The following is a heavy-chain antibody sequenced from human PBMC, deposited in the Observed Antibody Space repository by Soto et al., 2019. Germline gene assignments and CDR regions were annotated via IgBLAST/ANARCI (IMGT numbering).Heavy chain of an antibody. Sequence: QAQLVQSGAEEKKPGASVKVSCKASGYTFTSYAMHWVRQAPGQSLEWMGCINAGNGNTKYSQKFHGRVTITRDTSASTAYMDLSSLRSENTAVYYCARVSGWYFLAYWGQGTLVTVSS. CDR1: GYTFTSYA. J-gene: IGHJ4*02. D-gene: IGHD6-13*01. V-gene: IGHV1-3*05. CDR2: INAGNGNT. CDR3: ARVSGWYFLAY.